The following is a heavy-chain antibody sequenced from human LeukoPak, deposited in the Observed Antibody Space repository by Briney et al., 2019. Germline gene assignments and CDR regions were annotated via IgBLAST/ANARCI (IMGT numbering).Heavy chain of an antibody. CDR3: ARGGIPAAISMNWFDP. CDR1: GVSISSYY. J-gene: IGHJ5*02. CDR2: IYTSGIT. D-gene: IGHD2-2*01. Sequence: PSETLSLTCTVSGVSISSYYWSWLRQPAGKGLEWLGRIYTSGITSYNPSFKSRVTMSVDTSKNQFSLKLISVTAADTAVYYCARGGIPAAISMNWFDPWGQGTLVTVSS. V-gene: IGHV4-4*07.